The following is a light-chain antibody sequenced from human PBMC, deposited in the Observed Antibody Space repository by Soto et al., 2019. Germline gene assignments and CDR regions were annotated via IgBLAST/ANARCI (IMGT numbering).Light chain of an antibody. Sequence: EIVIAPCRCTVSFSLVARSFNSYVASQTVRNNYLAWYQQKPGQAPRLLIYGASSRATGIPDRFSGSGSGTKLTRTAGRVEPQDCAVDYWQQYGSSPRTDGQGTKVDIK. CDR2: GAS. CDR3: QQYGSSPRT. V-gene: IGKV3-20*01. J-gene: IGKJ1*01. CDR1: QTVRNNY.